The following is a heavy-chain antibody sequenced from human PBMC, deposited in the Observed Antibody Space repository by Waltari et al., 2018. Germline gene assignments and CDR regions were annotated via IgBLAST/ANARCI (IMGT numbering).Heavy chain of an antibody. D-gene: IGHD2-2*01. J-gene: IGHJ4*02. Sequence: QVQLVESGGGVVQPGGSLRLSCAASGFTFSSYGMHWVRQAPGKGLEWVAFIRYDGSNKYYADSVKGRFTISRDNSKNTLYLQMNSLRAEDTAVYYCAKDKYQLLLPAFYFDYWGQGTLVTVSS. CDR1: GFTFSSYG. V-gene: IGHV3-30*02. CDR2: IRYDGSNK. CDR3: AKDKYQLLLPAFYFDY.